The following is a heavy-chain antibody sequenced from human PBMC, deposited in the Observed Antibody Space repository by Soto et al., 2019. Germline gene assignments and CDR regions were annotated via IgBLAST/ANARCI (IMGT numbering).Heavy chain of an antibody. CDR2: IYHSGTT. J-gene: IGHJ5*02. CDR1: GGSISSDDW. CDR3: ARSDCYGVCRGKWLDP. V-gene: IGHV4-4*02. Sequence: QVQLQESGPGLVKPSGTLSLTCAVSGGSISSDDWWTWVRQTPGKGLEWIGEIYHSGTTNYNPSLMSRATIADDKAKSQFALRLDSVTAADTAVYYCARSDCYGVCRGKWLDPWGQGILVTVSS. D-gene: IGHD2-21*02.